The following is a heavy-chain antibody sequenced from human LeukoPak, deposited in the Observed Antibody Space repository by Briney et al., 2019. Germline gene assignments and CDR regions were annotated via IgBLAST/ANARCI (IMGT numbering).Heavy chain of an antibody. Sequence: GASVKVSCKASGYTFTTYDINWVRQAPGQGLEWMGWMNCNTGDTGYAQKFQSRLTMTSDTSITTAYMELTSLTSEDTAVYFCARGVATNYWGQGTLVTVSS. CDR2: MNCNTGDT. CDR1: GYTFTTYD. CDR3: ARGVATNY. J-gene: IGHJ4*02. D-gene: IGHD5-12*01. V-gene: IGHV1-8*01.